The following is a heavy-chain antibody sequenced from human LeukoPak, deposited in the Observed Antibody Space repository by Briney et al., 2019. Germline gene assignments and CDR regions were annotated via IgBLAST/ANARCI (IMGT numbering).Heavy chain of an antibody. CDR1: GGSFSGYY. CDR3: ARALFLGYCSGGSCYSDAFAI. J-gene: IGHJ3*02. Sequence: PSETLSLTCAVYGGSFSGYYWSWIRQPPGKGLEWIGEINHSGSTNYNPSLKSRVTISVDTSKNQFSLKLSSVTAADTAVYYCARALFLGYCSGGSCYSDAFAIRGQGTMVTVSS. D-gene: IGHD2-15*01. CDR2: INHSGST. V-gene: IGHV4-34*01.